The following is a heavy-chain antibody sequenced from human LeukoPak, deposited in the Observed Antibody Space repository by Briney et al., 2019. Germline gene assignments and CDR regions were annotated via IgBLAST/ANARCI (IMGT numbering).Heavy chain of an antibody. CDR1: GYTLTSYY. CDR2: INPSGGST. J-gene: IGHJ5*02. CDR3: ARGDKFDP. V-gene: IGHV1-46*01. D-gene: IGHD2-15*01. Sequence: ASVKVSCKASGYTLTSYYIHWVRQAPGQGLEWMGIINPSGGSTSYAQKFQARVTMTRHKSTSTVYMELSSLRSEETAVYYCARGDKFDPWGQGTLVTVSS.